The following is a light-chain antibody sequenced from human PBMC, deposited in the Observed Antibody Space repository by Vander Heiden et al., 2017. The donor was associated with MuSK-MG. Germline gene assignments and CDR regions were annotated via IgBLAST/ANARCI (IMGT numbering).Light chain of an antibody. CDR3: QSFDSTLSGWV. J-gene: IGLJ3*02. CDR1: SANVVAGYD. CDR2: DNN. Sequence: TSPCTGTSANVVAGYDVHWYQHFPGAAPKLLIFDNNNRPSGVPDRFSASKSGTSASLAIAGLQAEDEADYYCQSFDSTLSGWVFGGGTKLTVL. V-gene: IGLV1-40*01.